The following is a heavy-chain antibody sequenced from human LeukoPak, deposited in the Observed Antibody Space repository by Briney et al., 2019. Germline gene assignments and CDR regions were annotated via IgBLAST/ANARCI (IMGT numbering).Heavy chain of an antibody. D-gene: IGHD6-19*01. CDR3: ARGPGIAVAGVFDY. J-gene: IGHJ4*02. CDR1: GYTLTELS. V-gene: IGHV1-24*01. Sequence: ASVKVSCTVSGYTLTELSMHWVRQAPGKGLEWMGGFDPEDGETIYAQKFQGRVTMTEDTSTDTAYMELSSLRSDDTAVYYCARGPGIAVAGVFDYWGQGSLVTVSS. CDR2: FDPEDGET.